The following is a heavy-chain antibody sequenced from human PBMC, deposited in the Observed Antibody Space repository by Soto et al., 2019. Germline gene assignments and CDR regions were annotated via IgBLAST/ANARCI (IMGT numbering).Heavy chain of an antibody. CDR2: ISSNGGST. D-gene: IGHD3-22*01. CDR1: GFTFSSYA. Sequence: GGSLRLSCSASGFTFSSYAMHWVRQAPGKGLEYVSAISSNGGSTYYADSVKGRFTISRDNSKKTLYIQMSSLRAEDTSFYSCLKHASADSSGYYYFDYWGQGTLVTVSS. J-gene: IGHJ4*02. V-gene: IGHV3-64D*06. CDR3: LKHASADSSGYYYFDY.